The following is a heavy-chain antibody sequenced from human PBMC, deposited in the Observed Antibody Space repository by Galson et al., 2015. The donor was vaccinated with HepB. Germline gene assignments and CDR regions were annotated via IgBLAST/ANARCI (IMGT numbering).Heavy chain of an antibody. CDR2: IIPVFGEP. CDR3: ARGERVPRSFQYYYGMDV. Sequence: SVKVSCKVSGGTFRTYGISWVRQAPGQGLEWMGGIIPVFGEPNYAQRFQGRVTITADESTSTAYMELSSLRSEDTAVYYCARGERVPRSFQYYYGMDVWGQGTTVTVSS. CDR1: GGTFRTYG. V-gene: IGHV1-69*13. D-gene: IGHD3-16*01. J-gene: IGHJ6*02.